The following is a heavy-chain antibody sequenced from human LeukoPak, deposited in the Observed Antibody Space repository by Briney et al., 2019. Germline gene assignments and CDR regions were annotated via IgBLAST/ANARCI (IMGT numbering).Heavy chain of an antibody. CDR2: ITSSGSII. Sequence: GGSLRLSCAASGFTFSSYEMNWARQAPGKGLEWVSYITSSGSIIYYADSVKGRFTISRDNAKNSLFLQMNSLRAEDTAVYYCARSGLPGIAVAADFDYWGQGTLVTVSS. CDR1: GFTFSSYE. J-gene: IGHJ4*02. D-gene: IGHD6-19*01. CDR3: ARSGLPGIAVAADFDY. V-gene: IGHV3-48*03.